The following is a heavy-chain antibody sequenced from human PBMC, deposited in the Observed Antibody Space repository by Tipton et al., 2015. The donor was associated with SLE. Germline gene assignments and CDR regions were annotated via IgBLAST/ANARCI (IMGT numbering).Heavy chain of an antibody. V-gene: IGHV4-61*02. CDR2: IYASGST. CDR3: ARGEGYYGSGSYQGWFDP. J-gene: IGHJ5*02. D-gene: IGHD3-10*01. Sequence: TLSLTCSVSLDGGSMHTNTYYWTWIRQPAGEGLEWIGRIYASGSTNYNPSLRSRVAMSVDTSKNQFSLKLDSVTAADTAVYYCARGEGYYGSGSYQGWFDPRGWGTLVTVSS. CDR1: LDGGSMHTNTYY.